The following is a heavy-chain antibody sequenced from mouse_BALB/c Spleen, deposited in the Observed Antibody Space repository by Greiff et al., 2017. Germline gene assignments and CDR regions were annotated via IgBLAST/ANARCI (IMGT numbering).Heavy chain of an antibody. CDR3: ARGYYFDY. Sequence: VKLMESGPGLVAPPQTLSITCPVSGFSLSRYSVHWVRQPPGKGLEWLGMIWGGGSTDYNSALKSRLSISKDNSKSQVFLHMNSLQTDETAMYYCARGYYFDYWGQGTALTVSS. J-gene: IGHJ2*01. CDR2: IWGGGST. CDR1: GFSLSRYS. V-gene: IGHV2-6-4*01.